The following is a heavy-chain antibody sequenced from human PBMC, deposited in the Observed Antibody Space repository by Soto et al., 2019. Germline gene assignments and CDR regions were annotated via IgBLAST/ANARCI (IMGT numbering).Heavy chain of an antibody. D-gene: IGHD6-13*01. J-gene: IGHJ3*02. Sequence: PGGSLRLSCAASGFTFSSYLMHWVRQALGKGLEWVAIIYPDGTTQYYGDSVKGRFIISRDNSKSTLYVQMNSLRVEDTAVYLCARDVGSSSWHALDIWGQGTMVTVSS. CDR2: IYPDGTTQ. CDR3: ARDVGSSSWHALDI. V-gene: IGHV3-33*01. CDR1: GFTFSSYL.